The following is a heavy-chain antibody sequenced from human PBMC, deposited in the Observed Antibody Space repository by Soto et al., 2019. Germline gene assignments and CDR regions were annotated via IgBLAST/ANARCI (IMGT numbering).Heavy chain of an antibody. D-gene: IGHD1-1*01. CDR2: IYHTGST. J-gene: IGHJ4*02. V-gene: IGHV4-31*03. CDR1: GGSISTVGHY. CDR3: ARATGTLRSRNCDY. Sequence: ASETLSLTCSVSGGSISTVGHYWTWIRQPPGKGLEWIGSIYHTGSTYYSKSLRSRLTMSVDTSKSQFSLRLSSVTAADTAVYYCARATGTLRSRNCDYWGQGSLVTVSS.